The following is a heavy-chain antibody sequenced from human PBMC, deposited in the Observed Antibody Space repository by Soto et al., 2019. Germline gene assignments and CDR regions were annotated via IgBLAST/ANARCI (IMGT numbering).Heavy chain of an antibody. D-gene: IGHD4-17*01. J-gene: IGHJ4*02. CDR2: IYYSGST. V-gene: IGHV4-31*01. Sequence: QVQLQESGPGLVKPSQTLSLTCTVSGGSISSGGYYWSWIRQHPGKGLEWIGYIYYSGSTYYNPSLKSQLTISVATSQNPFSLKLSSVTAADPSVYYCARDYGGIDYWGQGTLVTVSS. CDR1: GGSISSGGYY. CDR3: ARDYGGIDY.